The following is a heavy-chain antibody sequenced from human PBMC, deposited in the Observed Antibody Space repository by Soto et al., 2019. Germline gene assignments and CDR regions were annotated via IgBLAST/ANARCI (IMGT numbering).Heavy chain of an antibody. D-gene: IGHD2-15*01. CDR1: GGSISSYG. CDR2: IYYSGST. Sequence: SDTLSLTCTVSGGSISSYGWSWIRQPPGKGLEWIGYIYYSGSTNYNPSLKSRVTIAVDTSKNQFSLKLSSVTAADTAVYYCERAVGRGYYYYMDVWGKGTTVTVSS. J-gene: IGHJ6*03. V-gene: IGHV4-59*01. CDR3: ERAVGRGYYYYMDV.